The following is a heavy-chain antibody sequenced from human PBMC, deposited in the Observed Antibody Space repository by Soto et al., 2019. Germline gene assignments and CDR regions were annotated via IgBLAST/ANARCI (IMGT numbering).Heavy chain of an antibody. D-gene: IGHD3-22*01. V-gene: IGHV4-34*01. CDR1: GGSFSGYY. CDR3: ARDPNYYDSSGYYYEGYGMDV. CDR2: INHSGST. Sequence: SETLSLTCAVYGGSFSGYYWSWIRQPPGKGLEWIGEINHSGSTNYNPSLKSRVTISVDTSKNQFSLKLSSVTAADTAVYYCARDPNYYDSSGYYYEGYGMDVWGQGTTVTVSS. J-gene: IGHJ6*02.